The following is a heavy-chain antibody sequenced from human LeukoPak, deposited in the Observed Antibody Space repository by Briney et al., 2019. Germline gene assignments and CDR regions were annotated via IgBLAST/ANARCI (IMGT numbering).Heavy chain of an antibody. J-gene: IGHJ4*02. D-gene: IGHD2-15*01. CDR2: TRNKANSYTT. CDR3: ARGSRGIDY. CDR1: GFTFSDHY. Sequence: GGTLRLSCAASGFTFSDHYMDWVRQASGKGLEWVVRTRNKANSYTTEYAASVRGRFTISRDDSKNSLYLQMNSLKTEDTAVYYCARGSRGIDYWGQGTLVTVSS. V-gene: IGHV3-72*01.